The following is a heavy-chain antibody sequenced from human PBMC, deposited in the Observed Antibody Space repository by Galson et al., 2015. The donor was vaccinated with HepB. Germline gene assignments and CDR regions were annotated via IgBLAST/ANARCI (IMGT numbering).Heavy chain of an antibody. D-gene: IGHD1-1*01. CDR3: ATKYDPDAFDI. V-gene: IGHV1-24*01. J-gene: IGHJ3*02. CDR2: FVPEDGET. Sequence: SVKVSCKVSGYTLTEISIHWVRQAPGKGLEWMGGFVPEDGETIYAQKFQGRVTMTEDTSTDTAYMELSILRSEDTALYYCATKYDPDAFDIWGQGTMVTVSS. CDR1: GYTLTEIS.